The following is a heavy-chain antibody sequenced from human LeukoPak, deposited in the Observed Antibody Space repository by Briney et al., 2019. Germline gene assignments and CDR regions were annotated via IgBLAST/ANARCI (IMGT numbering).Heavy chain of an antibody. D-gene: IGHD5-18*01. CDR3: AKIRGYSYGYGDY. V-gene: IGHV3-23*01. Sequence: GGSLRLSCVASGFTFSTYAMSWVRQAPGKGLEWVSDIIDSGSNTYYADSVKGRFTISRDNSKNTLYLQMSSLRAEDTAVYFCAKIRGYSYGYGDYWGQGTLVTVSS. CDR2: IIDSGSNT. CDR1: GFTFSTYA. J-gene: IGHJ4*02.